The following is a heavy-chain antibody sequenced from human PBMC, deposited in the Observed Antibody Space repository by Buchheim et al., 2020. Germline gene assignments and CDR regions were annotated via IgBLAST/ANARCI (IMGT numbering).Heavy chain of an antibody. CDR2: INGDGSQL. J-gene: IGHJ4*02. Sequence: EVQLVASGGGLVQPGESLRLSCAASGFTFTASWMAWVRQAPGRGLEWVATINGDGSQLYYEDSVKGRFTISRDNGKESLYLQMNSLRVDDTAVYYCADLDVYWGQETL. V-gene: IGHV3-7*01. CDR1: GFTFTASW. CDR3: ADLDVY.